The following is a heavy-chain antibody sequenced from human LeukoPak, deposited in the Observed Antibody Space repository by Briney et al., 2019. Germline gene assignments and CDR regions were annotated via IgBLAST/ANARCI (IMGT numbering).Heavy chain of an antibody. CDR1: GFTFSDHY. J-gene: IGHJ4*02. CDR2: IRNKANSYTT. V-gene: IGHV3-72*01. D-gene: IGHD6-25*01. Sequence: GGSLRLSCAASGFTFSDHYMDWVRQAPGKGLEWVGRIRNKANSYTTEYAASVKGRSIISRENSKNSLYLQMNSLKTEDTAVHYCARLRSDYYFDYWGQGTLVTVSS. CDR3: ARLRSDYYFDY.